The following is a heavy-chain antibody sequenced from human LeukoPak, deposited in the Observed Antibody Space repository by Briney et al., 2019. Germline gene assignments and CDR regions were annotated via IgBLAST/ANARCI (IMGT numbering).Heavy chain of an antibody. Sequence: SETLSLTCNVSGGSISSSYWSWIRQPAGKGLEWIGRIYASGSSNYNPSLKSRVTMSVDTSKNQFSLNLSSVTAADTAVYYCAREGGSSRSLENWGQGTLVTASS. CDR2: IYASGSS. V-gene: IGHV4-4*07. D-gene: IGHD1-26*01. CDR3: AREGGSSRSLEN. CDR1: GGSISSSY. J-gene: IGHJ4*02.